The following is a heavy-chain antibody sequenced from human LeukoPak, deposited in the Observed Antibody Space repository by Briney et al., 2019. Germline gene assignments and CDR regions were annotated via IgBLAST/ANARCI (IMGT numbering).Heavy chain of an antibody. CDR2: IIPIFGTA. CDR3: ARGYSSGSLFDY. J-gene: IGHJ4*02. V-gene: IGHV1-69*05. CDR1: GGTFSSYA. Sequence: SVKISCKASGGTFSSYAISWVRPAPGQGLEWMGGIIPIFGTANYAQKFQGRDTITTDESTSTAYMELSSLRSEDTAVYYCARGYSSGSLFDYWGQGTLVTVSS. D-gene: IGHD3-22*01.